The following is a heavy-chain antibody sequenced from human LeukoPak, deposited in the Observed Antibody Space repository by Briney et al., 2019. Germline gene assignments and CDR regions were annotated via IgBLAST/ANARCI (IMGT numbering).Heavy chain of an antibody. CDR3: AREGVGYHFDY. V-gene: IGHV1-46*01. Sequence: ASVKVSCRASGYTFTSYYMHWVRQAPGQGLEWMGIINPSGGSTSYAQKFQGRVTMTRDTSISTAYMELSRLRSDDTAVYYCAREGVGYHFDYWGQGTLVTVSS. D-gene: IGHD2-15*01. J-gene: IGHJ4*02. CDR2: INPSGGST. CDR1: GYTFTSYY.